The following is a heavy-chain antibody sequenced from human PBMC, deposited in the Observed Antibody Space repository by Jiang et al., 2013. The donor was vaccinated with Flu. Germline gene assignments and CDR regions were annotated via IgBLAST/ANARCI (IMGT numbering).Heavy chain of an antibody. CDR3: ARKGAGFGESLNVWFDP. CDR2: IFYSGST. Sequence: GPGLVKPSETLSLTCTVSGGSVSSGSYYWSWIRQPPGKRLEWIGYIFYSGSTYYNPSLKSRVTMSVDTSKNQFSLKLSSVTAADTAVYYCARKGAGFGESLNVWFDPWGQGTLVTVSS. J-gene: IGHJ5*02. CDR1: GGSVSSGSYY. D-gene: IGHD3-10*01. V-gene: IGHV4-61*01.